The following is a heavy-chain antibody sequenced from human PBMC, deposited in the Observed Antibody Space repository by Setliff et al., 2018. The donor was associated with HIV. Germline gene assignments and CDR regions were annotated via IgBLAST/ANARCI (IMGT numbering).Heavy chain of an antibody. CDR3: HSVYDTEEQSYFDY. CDR2: VNRDGSST. J-gene: IGHJ4*02. CDR1: GFTFDRFW. V-gene: IGHV3-74*01. Sequence: PGGSLRLSCAASGFTFDRFWMHWVRQAQGKGLVWVSRVNRDGSSTTYADSVKDRFTISRDNAKNTLYLQMNSLRAEDTGVYYCHSVYDTEEQSYFDYWGQGALVTVSS. D-gene: IGHD5-12*01.